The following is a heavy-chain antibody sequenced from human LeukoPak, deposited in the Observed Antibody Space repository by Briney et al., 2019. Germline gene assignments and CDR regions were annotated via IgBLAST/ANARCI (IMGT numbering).Heavy chain of an antibody. Sequence: SETLSLTCTVSGGSISSYYWSWIRQPPGKGLEWIGYIYYSGSTNYNPSLKSRVTISVDTSKNQFSLKLSSVTAADTAVYCCARLRGRGYDFWSGYPTPDAFDIWGQGTMVTVSS. D-gene: IGHD3-3*01. CDR2: IYYSGST. J-gene: IGHJ3*02. CDR3: ARLRGRGYDFWSGYPTPDAFDI. V-gene: IGHV4-59*01. CDR1: GGSISSYY.